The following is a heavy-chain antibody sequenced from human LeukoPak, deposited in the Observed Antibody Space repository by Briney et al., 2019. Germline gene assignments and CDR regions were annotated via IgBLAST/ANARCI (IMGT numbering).Heavy chain of an antibody. J-gene: IGHJ4*02. CDR2: IYYSGST. CDR1: GGSISSGGYS. Sequence: SETLSLTCTVSGGSISSGGYSWSWIRQHPGKGLEWIGYIYYSGSTYYHPSLKSRVTVSVDTSKNQFSLKLSSVTAADTAVYYCARARGDYAPFDYWGQGTLVTVSS. D-gene: IGHD4-17*01. V-gene: IGHV4-31*03. CDR3: ARARGDYAPFDY.